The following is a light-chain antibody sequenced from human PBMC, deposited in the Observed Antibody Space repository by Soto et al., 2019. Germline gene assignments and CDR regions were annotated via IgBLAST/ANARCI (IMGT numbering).Light chain of an antibody. CDR1: QSISSY. CDR3: QQSYSTPLT. Sequence: DIHMTQPPSSLSASLGDRVTITSRASQSISSYLNWYHQKPGKAPKLLIYAASSLQSGVPSRFSGSGSGTDFTLTISSLQPEDFATYYCQQSYSTPLTFGGGPKVEIK. CDR2: AAS. J-gene: IGKJ4*01. V-gene: IGKV1-39*01.